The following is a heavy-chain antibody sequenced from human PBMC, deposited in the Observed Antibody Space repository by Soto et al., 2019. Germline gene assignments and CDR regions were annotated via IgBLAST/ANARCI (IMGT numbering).Heavy chain of an antibody. CDR2: ISGSVGST. V-gene: IGHV3-23*01. Sequence: HPGGPLRLSCAASGFTFSSYAMSWLRLDLRKGLKWVTAISGSVGSTYYADSVKGRFTISRDNSKNTLYLQMNCLRAEDTAVYYCAKHRSWLRVSAFDICGQGTMVTVSS. CDR1: GFTFSSYA. J-gene: IGHJ3*02. D-gene: IGHD5-12*01. CDR3: AKHRSWLRVSAFDI.